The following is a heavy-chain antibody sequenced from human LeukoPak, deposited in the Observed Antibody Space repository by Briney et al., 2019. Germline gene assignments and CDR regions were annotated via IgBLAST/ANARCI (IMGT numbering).Heavy chain of an antibody. V-gene: IGHV3-30*18. D-gene: IGHD3-22*01. J-gene: IGHJ4*02. CDR1: GFTFSSYG. Sequence: GGSLRLSCAASGFTFSSYGMHWVRQAPGKGLEWVAVISYDGSNKYYADSVKGRFSISRDNSKNTLDLQMNSLRAEDTAVYYCAKGSTMHMIVVITEYYFDYWGRGTLVTVSS. CDR3: AKGSTMHMIVVITEYYFDY. CDR2: ISYDGSNK.